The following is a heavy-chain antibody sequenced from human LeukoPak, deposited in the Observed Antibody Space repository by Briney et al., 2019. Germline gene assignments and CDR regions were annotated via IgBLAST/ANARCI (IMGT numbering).Heavy chain of an antibody. CDR2: ISSNCSTI. V-gene: IGHV3-11*01. CDR1: GFTFSDYY. J-gene: IGHJ4*02. CDR3: ARAVSSSWYYFDY. Sequence: GGSLRLSCAASGFTFSDYYMSWIRQAPGKGLEWVSYISSNCSTIYYADSVKGRFTISRDNAKHSLYLQMNSLRAEDTAVYYCARAVSSSWYYFDYWGQGTLVTVSS. D-gene: IGHD6-13*01.